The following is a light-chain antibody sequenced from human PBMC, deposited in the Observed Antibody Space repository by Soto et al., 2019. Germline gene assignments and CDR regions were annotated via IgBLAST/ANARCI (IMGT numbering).Light chain of an antibody. CDR2: TTS. J-gene: IGKJ1*01. CDR1: QSISYY. V-gene: IGKV1-39*01. Sequence: DIQMTQSPYSLSASVGDRVTITCRASQSISYYLNWYQQKPGRAPRLLIYTTSSLQSGVPSKFSGSASGTDFTLTISSLQPEDFATYYCQQSYTTPWTFGQGTKVEIK. CDR3: QQSYTTPWT.